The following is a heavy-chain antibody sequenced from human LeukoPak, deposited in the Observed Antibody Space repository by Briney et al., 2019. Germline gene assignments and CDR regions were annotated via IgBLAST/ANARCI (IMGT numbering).Heavy chain of an antibody. Sequence: SETLSLTCTVSGGSISSSSYYWSWIRQPPGKGLEWIGEINHSGSTNYNPSLKSRVTISVDTSKNQFSLKLSSVTAADTAVYYCARRLYSSRTNWFDPWGQGTLVTVSS. CDR2: INHSGST. CDR1: GGSISSSSYY. D-gene: IGHD6-13*01. J-gene: IGHJ5*02. V-gene: IGHV4-39*07. CDR3: ARRLYSSRTNWFDP.